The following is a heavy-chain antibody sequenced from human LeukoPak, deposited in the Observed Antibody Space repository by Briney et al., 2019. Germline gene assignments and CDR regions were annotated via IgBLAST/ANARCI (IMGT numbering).Heavy chain of an antibody. CDR3: ARGIAAAGYYYYGMDV. CDR2: IKQDGSEK. D-gene: IGHD6-13*01. J-gene: IGHJ6*02. V-gene: IGHV3-7*01. CDR1: GFTFSSYW. Sequence: GGSLRLSCAASGFTFSSYWMSWVRQAPGKGLEWVANIKQDGSEKYYVDSVKGRFTISRDNAKNSLYLQMNSLRAEDTAVHYCARGIAAAGYYYYGMDVWGQGTTVTVSS.